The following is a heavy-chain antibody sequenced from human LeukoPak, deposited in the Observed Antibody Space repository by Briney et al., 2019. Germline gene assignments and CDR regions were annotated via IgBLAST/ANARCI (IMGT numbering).Heavy chain of an antibody. CDR2: INPNSGGT. J-gene: IGHJ4*02. V-gene: IGHV1-2*02. CDR3: AREEDYVADY. CDR1: EYTFTCYY. D-gene: IGHD3-10*02. Sequence: ASVKVSCKASEYTFTCYYMHWVRQAPGQGLEWMAWINPNSGGTNYAQKFQGRVTMTRDTSISTAYMELSRLRSDDTAVYYCAREEDYVADYWGQGTLVTVSS.